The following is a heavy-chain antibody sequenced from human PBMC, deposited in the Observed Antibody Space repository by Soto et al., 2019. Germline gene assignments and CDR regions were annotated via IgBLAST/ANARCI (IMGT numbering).Heavy chain of an antibody. D-gene: IGHD1-26*01. CDR1: GITFSDLH. Sequence: EVLLQQSGAEAREPGGVVKMSCAVSGITFSDLHMHWVKQAPGKGLEWVGLVEVENDDRLYAEKYRGRLNINTDTSRHTSYMELTSLTSDDTAIYFCAAVRGSLGSLSFDHWGQGTPVTVSA. V-gene: IGHV1-69-2*01. CDR3: AAVRGSLGSLSFDH. J-gene: IGHJ4*02. CDR2: VEVENDDR.